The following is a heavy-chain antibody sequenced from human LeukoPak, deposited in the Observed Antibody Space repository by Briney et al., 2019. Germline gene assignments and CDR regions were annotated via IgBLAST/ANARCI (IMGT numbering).Heavy chain of an antibody. CDR1: GFTFSTYG. CDR3: ARDRYSSGWYVNY. D-gene: IGHD6-19*01. V-gene: IGHV3-33*01. J-gene: IGHJ4*02. CDR2: IWFDGSNK. Sequence: GGSLRLSCAASGFTFSTYGMHRVRQAPGKGLEWVAVIWFDGSNKNYADSVKGRFTISRDNSKNTLYLQMNSLRAEDTAVYYCARDRYSSGWYVNYWGQGALVTVSS.